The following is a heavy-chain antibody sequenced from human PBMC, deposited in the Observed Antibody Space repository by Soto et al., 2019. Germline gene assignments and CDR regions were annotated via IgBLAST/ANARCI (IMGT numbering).Heavy chain of an antibody. CDR2: FDPEDGET. CDR1: GYTLTELS. J-gene: IGHJ6*02. CDR3: ARDGLVLVPTTVNSDYYYYAMDV. Sequence: GASVKVSWKVSGYTLTELSMHWVRQAPGKGLERMGGFDPEDGETIYAQKFQGRVTMTEDESTNTAYMELGSLRSEDTAVYYCARDGLVLVPTTVNSDYYYYAMDVWGQGTTVTVSS. D-gene: IGHD2-2*01. V-gene: IGHV1-24*01.